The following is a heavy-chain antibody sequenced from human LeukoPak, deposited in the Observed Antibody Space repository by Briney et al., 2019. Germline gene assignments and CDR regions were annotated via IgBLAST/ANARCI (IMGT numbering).Heavy chain of an antibody. CDR2: ISGSGGST. CDR3: ANLKGSGMFSDY. V-gene: IGHV3-23*01. D-gene: IGHD3-10*01. Sequence: GGSLRLSYAASGFTFSSYAMSWVRQAPGKGLEWVSAISGSGGSTYYADSVKGRFTISRDNSKKTLYLQMNSLRAEDTAVYYCANLKGSGMFSDYWGQGTLVTVSS. J-gene: IGHJ4*02. CDR1: GFTFSSYA.